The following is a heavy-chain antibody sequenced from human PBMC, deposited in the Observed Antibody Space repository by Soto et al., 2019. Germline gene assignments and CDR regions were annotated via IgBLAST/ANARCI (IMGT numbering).Heavy chain of an antibody. CDR3: ARETGYSSGWRQDY. CDR2: ISGDGDT. J-gene: IGHJ4*02. Sequence: GGSLRLSCAASGFTFSSYSMSWVRQAPGKGLEWVSVISGDGDTYYADSVKGRFTISRDNAKNTLYLQMNSLRVEDTAVYYCARETGYSSGWRQDYWGQGTLVTVSS. D-gene: IGHD6-19*01. V-gene: IGHV3-21*01. CDR1: GFTFSSYS.